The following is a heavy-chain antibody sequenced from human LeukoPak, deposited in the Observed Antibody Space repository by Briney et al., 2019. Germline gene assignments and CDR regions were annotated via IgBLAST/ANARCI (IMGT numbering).Heavy chain of an antibody. Sequence: GGSLRLSCPPSGFTLSSYCMTWVRPAAGKGREWVANIKKVGSEKYHVDSVKGRFTISRDNAKTSLYLQMNSLRAEDTAVYYCARDLSGVAGYTYGRGIDYWGQGTLVTVSS. CDR1: GFTLSSYC. CDR3: ARDLSGVAGYTYGRGIDY. D-gene: IGHD5-18*01. J-gene: IGHJ4*02. CDR2: IKKVGSEK. V-gene: IGHV3-7*01.